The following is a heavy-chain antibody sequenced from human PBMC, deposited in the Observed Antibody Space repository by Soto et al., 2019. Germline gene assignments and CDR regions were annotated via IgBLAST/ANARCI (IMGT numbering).Heavy chain of an antibody. CDR3: AKDPGGYASVGEDWFDP. CDR1: GFTFSSYA. Sequence: EVQLLESGGGLVQPGGSLRLSCAASGFTFSSYAMSWVRQAPGKGLEWVSAISGSGGSTYYADSVKGRFTISRDNSKNTLYLQMNSLRAEDTAVYYCAKDPGGYASVGEDWFDPWGQGTLVTVSS. D-gene: IGHD5-12*01. CDR2: ISGSGGST. J-gene: IGHJ5*02. V-gene: IGHV3-23*01.